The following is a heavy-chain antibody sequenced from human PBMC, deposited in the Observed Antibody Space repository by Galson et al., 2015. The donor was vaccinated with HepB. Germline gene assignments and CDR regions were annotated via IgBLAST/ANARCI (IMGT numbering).Heavy chain of an antibody. CDR1: GFTFSNAW. CDR3: TTDRHYYGMDV. CDR2: IKSKTDGRTT. V-gene: IGHV3-15*07. J-gene: IGHJ6*02. Sequence: SLRLSCAASGFTFSNAWMNWVRQAPGKGLEWVGRIKSKTDGRTTDYAAPVKGRFTISRDDSKNTLYLQMNSLKTEDTAVYYCTTDRHYYGMDVWGQGTTVTVSS.